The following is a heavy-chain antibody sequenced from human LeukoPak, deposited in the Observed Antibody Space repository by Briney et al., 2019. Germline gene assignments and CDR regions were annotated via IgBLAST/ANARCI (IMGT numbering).Heavy chain of an antibody. J-gene: IGHJ5*02. CDR2: IIPILGIA. V-gene: IGHV1-69*02. Sequence: SVEVSCKASGGTFSSYTISWVRQAPGQGLEWMGRIIPILGIANYAQKFQGRVTITADKSTSTAYMELSSLRSEDTAVYYCARGGGQYCSSTSCSNWFDPWGQGTLVTVSS. CDR1: GGTFSSYT. CDR3: ARGGGQYCSSTSCSNWFDP. D-gene: IGHD2-2*01.